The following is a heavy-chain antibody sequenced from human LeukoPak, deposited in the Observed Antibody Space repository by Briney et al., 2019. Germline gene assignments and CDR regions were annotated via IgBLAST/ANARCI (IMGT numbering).Heavy chain of an antibody. J-gene: IGHJ4*02. Sequence: GGSLRLSCAISGFSFDADWMTWVRQAPGKGLEWVANIKQDGSEEAYLDSVKGRFTVSRDIANNALFLQMNSLRADDTGVYYCASGPGYSFENWGQGTLVTVSS. CDR2: IKQDGSEE. CDR3: ASGPGYSFEN. V-gene: IGHV3-7*01. D-gene: IGHD5-18*01. CDR1: GFSFDADW.